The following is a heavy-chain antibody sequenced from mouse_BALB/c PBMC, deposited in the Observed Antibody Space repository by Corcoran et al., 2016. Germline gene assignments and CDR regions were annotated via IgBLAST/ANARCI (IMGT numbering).Heavy chain of an antibody. CDR2: INTYTGEP. CDR3: ARDLATRYFDV. CDR1: GYTFTNYG. D-gene: IGHD2-2*01. V-gene: IGHV9-3-1*01. J-gene: IGHJ1*01. Sequence: QIQLVQSGPELKKPGETVKISCKASGYTFTNYGMNWVKQAPGKGLKWMGWINTYTGEPTYADDFKGRFAFSSETSASTAYLQINNLKNEDTATYFCARDLATRYFDVWGAGTTVTVSS.